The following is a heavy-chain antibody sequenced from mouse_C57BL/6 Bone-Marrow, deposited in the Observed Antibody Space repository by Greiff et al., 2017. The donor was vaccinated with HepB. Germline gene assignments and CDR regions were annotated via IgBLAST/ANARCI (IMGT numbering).Heavy chain of an antibody. CDR1: GYTFTSYW. D-gene: IGHD1-1*01. CDR2: IDPSDSET. CDR3: ARSYYYGSSYLDY. J-gene: IGHJ2*01. Sequence: VQLQQPGAELVRPGSSVKLSCKASGYTFTSYWMHWVKQRPIQGLEWIGNIDPSDSETHYNQKFKDKATLTVDKSSSTAYMQLSSLTSEDSAVYYCARSYYYGSSYLDYWGQGTTLTVSS. V-gene: IGHV1-52*01.